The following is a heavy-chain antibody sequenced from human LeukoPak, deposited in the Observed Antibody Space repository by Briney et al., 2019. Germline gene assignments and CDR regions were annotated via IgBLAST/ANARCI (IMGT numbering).Heavy chain of an antibody. D-gene: IGHD3-22*01. V-gene: IGHV3-30*03. CDR1: GFTFNTYS. CDR3: ARKSYYDSSGYRGPFDY. J-gene: IGHJ4*02. Sequence: GGSLRLSCAASGFTFNTYSMNWVRQAPGKGLEWVAVISYDGSNKYYADSVKGRFTISRDNSKNTLYLQMNSLRPEDTAVYYCARKSYYDSSGYRGPFDYWGQGTLVTVSS. CDR2: ISYDGSNK.